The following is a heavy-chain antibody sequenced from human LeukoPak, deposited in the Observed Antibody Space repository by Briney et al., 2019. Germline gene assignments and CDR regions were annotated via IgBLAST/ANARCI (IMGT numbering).Heavy chain of an antibody. J-gene: IGHJ6*02. CDR3: AYYSGSRGATYGMDV. V-gene: IGHV3-7*01. D-gene: IGHD1-26*01. CDR1: GFTFSSYW. CDR2: IKQDGSEK. Sequence: GGSLRLSCAASGFTFSSYWMSWVRQAPGKGLEWVANIKQDGSEKYYVDSVKGRFTISRDNAKNTLYLQMNSLRAEDTAVYYCAYYSGSRGATYGMDVWGQGTTVTVSS.